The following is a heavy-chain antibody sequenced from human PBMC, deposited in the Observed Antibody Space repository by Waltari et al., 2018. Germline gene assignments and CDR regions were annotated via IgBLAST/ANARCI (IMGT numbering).Heavy chain of an antibody. J-gene: IGHJ4*02. Sequence: QVQLMESGGSGVQPGRSLRVPCAASGFTFSSYAMLWVRQAPGKGLEWVAVISSDGNTKKYADSLKGRFTISRDNSKNTLYLQMDSLRPEDTALYYCASLRISIFGVVYYFDSWGQGALVTVSS. CDR2: ISSDGNTK. D-gene: IGHD3-3*01. CDR1: GFTFSSYA. CDR3: ASLRISIFGVVYYFDS. V-gene: IGHV3-30*04.